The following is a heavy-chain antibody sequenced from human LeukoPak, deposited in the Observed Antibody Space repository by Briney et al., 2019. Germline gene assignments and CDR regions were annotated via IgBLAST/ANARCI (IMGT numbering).Heavy chain of an antibody. J-gene: IGHJ6*03. Sequence: GGSLRLSCAASGFTFSSYWMSWVRQAPGKGLEWVSVIYSGGSTYYADSVKGRFTISRDNSKNTLYLQMNSLRAEDTAVYYCAMSTYYDFWSGYVSYYYYYMNVWGKGTTVTVSS. CDR3: AMSTYYDFWSGYVSYYYYYMNV. D-gene: IGHD3-3*01. CDR1: GFTFSSYW. V-gene: IGHV3-66*02. CDR2: IYSGGST.